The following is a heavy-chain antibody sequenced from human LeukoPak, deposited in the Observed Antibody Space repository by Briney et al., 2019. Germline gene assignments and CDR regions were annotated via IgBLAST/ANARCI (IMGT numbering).Heavy chain of an antibody. D-gene: IGHD6-13*01. V-gene: IGHV1-2*06. CDR1: GYTFTGYY. J-gene: IGHJ5*02. Sequence: ASVKVSCKASGYTFTGYYMHCVRQAPGQGLEWVGRINPNSGGTNYAQKFQGRVTMTRDTSISTAYMELSRLRSDDTAVYYCARSFFLIGYTAWGQGTLVTVSS. CDR3: ARSFFLIGYTA. CDR2: INPNSGGT.